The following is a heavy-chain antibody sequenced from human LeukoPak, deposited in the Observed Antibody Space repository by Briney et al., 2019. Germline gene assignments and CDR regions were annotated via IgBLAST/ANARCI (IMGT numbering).Heavy chain of an antibody. D-gene: IGHD5-24*01. CDR1: GGSNSSYY. J-gene: IGHJ6*02. Sequence: SETLSLTCTVSGGSNSSYYWSWIRQPPGKGLEWIGYIFYTGSTNYNPSLKSRVTISVDTSKNQFSLKLSSVTAADTAVYYCARHGAGYNYQNYYYGMDVWGQGTTVTVSS. CDR3: ARHGAGYNYQNYYYGMDV. CDR2: IFYTGST. V-gene: IGHV4-59*08.